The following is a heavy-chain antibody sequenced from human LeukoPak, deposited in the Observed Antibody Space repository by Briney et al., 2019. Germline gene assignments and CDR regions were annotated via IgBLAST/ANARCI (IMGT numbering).Heavy chain of an antibody. CDR2: ISGSGSST. J-gene: IGHJ4*02. Sequence: GGSLRLSCAASGFTFSIYWMSWVRQAPGKGLEWVSAISGSGSSTYYADSVKGRFTISRDNSKNTLYLQMNSLRADDTAVYYCAKDPPHWGQGTLVTVSS. V-gene: IGHV3-23*01. CDR3: AKDPPH. CDR1: GFTFSIYW.